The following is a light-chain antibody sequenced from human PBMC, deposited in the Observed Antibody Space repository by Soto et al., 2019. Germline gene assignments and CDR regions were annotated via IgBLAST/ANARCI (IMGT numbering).Light chain of an antibody. CDR2: EVS. V-gene: IGLV2-14*01. CDR1: SSDVGGYNY. J-gene: IGLJ1*01. CDR3: SSYTSSNTGV. Sequence: QSALTQHASVSGSPGQSITISCTGTSSDVGGYNYVSWYQQHPGKAPKVMIYEVSNRPSGVSSRFSGSKSGNTASLTISGLQAEDEADYYCSSYTSSNTGVFGTGTKLTVL.